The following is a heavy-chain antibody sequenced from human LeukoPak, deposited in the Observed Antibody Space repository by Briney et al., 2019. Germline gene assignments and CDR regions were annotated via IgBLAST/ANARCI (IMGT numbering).Heavy chain of an antibody. CDR2: ISGSGGNT. Sequence: GGSLRLSCAASGFTFSSYVMSWVRQAPGKGLEWVSGISGSGGNTYYADSVKGRFTISRDNSKNTLYLQMNSLRAEDTAVYYCAKGQSRTGYCPKDFDYWGQGTLVTVSS. J-gene: IGHJ4*02. D-gene: IGHD3/OR15-3a*01. CDR3: AKGQSRTGYCPKDFDY. CDR1: GFTFSSYV. V-gene: IGHV3-23*01.